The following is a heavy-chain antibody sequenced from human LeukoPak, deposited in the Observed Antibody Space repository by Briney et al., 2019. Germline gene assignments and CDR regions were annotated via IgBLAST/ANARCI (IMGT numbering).Heavy chain of an antibody. D-gene: IGHD3-10*01. V-gene: IGHV1-8*02. J-gene: IGHJ5*02. CDR1: GYTFTGYY. CDR3: ASRSITMVRGVIITFNWFDP. Sequence: ASVKVSCKASGYTFTGYYMHWVRQAPGQGLEWMGWMNPNSGNTGYAQKFQGRVTMTRNTSISTAYMELSSLRSEDTAVYYCASRSITMVRGVIITFNWFDPWGQGTLVTASS. CDR2: MNPNSGNT.